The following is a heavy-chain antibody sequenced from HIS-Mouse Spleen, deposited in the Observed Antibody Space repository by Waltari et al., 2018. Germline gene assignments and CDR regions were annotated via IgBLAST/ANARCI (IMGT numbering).Heavy chain of an antibody. CDR2: IYYSGST. V-gene: IGHV4-39*07. J-gene: IGHJ3*02. CDR3: ARIKAARGAFDI. Sequence: QLQLQESGPGLVKPSETLSLTCTVSGGSISSSSYYLGWIRQPPGKGLEWIGSIYYSGSTYYNPSLKSRVTISVDTSKNQFSLKLSSVTAADTAVYYCARIKAARGAFDIWGQGTMVTVSS. D-gene: IGHD6-13*01. CDR1: GGSISSSSYY.